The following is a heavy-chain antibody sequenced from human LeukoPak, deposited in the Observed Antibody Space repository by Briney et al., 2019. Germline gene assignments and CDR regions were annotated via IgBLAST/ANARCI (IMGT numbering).Heavy chain of an antibody. CDR1: GYSISSGYY. V-gene: IGHV4-38-2*02. CDR3: ARDQDYDYVWGSYRYGYYFDY. CDR2: IYHSGST. Sequence: PSETLSLTCTVSGYSISSGYYWGWIRQPPGKGLEWIGSIYHSGSTYYNPSLKSRVTISVDTSKNQFSLKLSSVTAADTAVYYCARDQDYDYVWGSYRYGYYFDYWGQGTLVTVSS. D-gene: IGHD3-16*02. J-gene: IGHJ4*02.